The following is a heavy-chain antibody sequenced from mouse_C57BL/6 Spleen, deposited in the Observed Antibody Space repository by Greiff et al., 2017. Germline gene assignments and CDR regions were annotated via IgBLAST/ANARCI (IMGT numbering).Heavy chain of an antibody. J-gene: IGHJ4*01. CDR2: FYPGSGSI. D-gene: IGHD6-1*01. CDR3: ARHERPSKGNAMDY. CDR1: GYTFTEYS. Sequence: QVQLQQSGAELVKPGASVKLSCKASGYTFTEYSIHWVKQRPGQGLEWIGWFYPGSGSITYNEKFKDKATLTVDKSSSTDYIELSRLTSEASADYFGARHERPSKGNAMDYWGQGTLVTVS. V-gene: IGHV1-62-2*01.